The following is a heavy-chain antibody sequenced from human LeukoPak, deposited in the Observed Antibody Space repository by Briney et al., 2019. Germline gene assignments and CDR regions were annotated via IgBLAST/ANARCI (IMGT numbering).Heavy chain of an antibody. J-gene: IGHJ5*01. CDR1: GLTFSKYS. CDR3: ARDNRVDC. Sequence: GGSLRLSGAASGLTFSKYSMTWVRQAPGKGLEWVSFIDTSSTTMYYTDSVKGRFTISRDNAKNSLYLQMNNLKVEDTAIYYCARDNRVDCWGQGTLVTVSS. CDR2: IDTSSTTM. V-gene: IGHV3-48*04.